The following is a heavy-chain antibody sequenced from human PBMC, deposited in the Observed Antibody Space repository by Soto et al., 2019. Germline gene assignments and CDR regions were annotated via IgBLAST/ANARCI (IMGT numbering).Heavy chain of an antibody. CDR1: GTSVSKYY. CDR3: ARGGIQLSYAFDY. V-gene: IGHV4-4*07. CDR2: IYTSGST. Sequence: SETRSLTCIVSGTSVSKYYWSWIRQPAGEGLEHIGRIYTSGSTSYNPSLKSRVTMSMDTSQTQIYLNLTSVTAADTAVYYCARGGIQLSYAFDYWGQGILVTVSS. D-gene: IGHD5-18*01. J-gene: IGHJ4*02.